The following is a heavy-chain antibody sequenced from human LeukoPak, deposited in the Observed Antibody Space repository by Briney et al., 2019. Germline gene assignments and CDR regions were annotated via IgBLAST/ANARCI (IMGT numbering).Heavy chain of an antibody. CDR3: ARARRYCSGGSCHKASFDY. V-gene: IGHV4-34*01. J-gene: IGHJ4*02. Sequence: SETLSLTCAVYGGSFSGYYWSWIRQPPGKGLEWIGEINHSGSTNYNPSLKSRVTISVDTSKNQFSLKLSSVTAADTAVYYCARARRYCSGGSCHKASFDYWGQGTLVTVSS. CDR1: GGSFSGYY. CDR2: INHSGST. D-gene: IGHD2-15*01.